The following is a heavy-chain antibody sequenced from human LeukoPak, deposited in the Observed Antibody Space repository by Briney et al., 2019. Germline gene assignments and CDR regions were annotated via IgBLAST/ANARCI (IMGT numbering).Heavy chain of an antibody. Sequence: ASVRVSCKASGYTFTTYGISWVRQAPGQGLEWLGWISAYNGNTNYAQKIQGRVTMTTDTSTSTAYMELRSLRSDDTAVYYCARLLGPGYTSSWYNDHWGQGTLVTVSS. CDR3: ARLLGPGYTSSWYNDH. CDR1: GYTFTTYG. CDR2: ISAYNGNT. D-gene: IGHD6-13*01. J-gene: IGHJ4*02. V-gene: IGHV1-18*01.